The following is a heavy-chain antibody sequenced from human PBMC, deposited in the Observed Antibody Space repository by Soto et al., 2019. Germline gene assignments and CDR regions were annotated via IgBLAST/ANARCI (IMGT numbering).Heavy chain of an antibody. Sequence: SETLSLTCTVSGGSISSGGYYWSWIRQHPGKGLEWIGYIYYSGSTYYNPSLKSRVTISVDTSKNQFSLKLSSVTAADTAVYYCARQNWNYVRNYYYGMDVWGQGTPVPVSS. CDR1: GGSISSGGYY. J-gene: IGHJ6*01. CDR2: IYYSGST. D-gene: IGHD1-7*01. V-gene: IGHV4-31*03. CDR3: ARQNWNYVRNYYYGMDV.